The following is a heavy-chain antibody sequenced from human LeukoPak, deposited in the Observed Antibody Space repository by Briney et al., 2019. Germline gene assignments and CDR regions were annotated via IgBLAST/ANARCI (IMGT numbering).Heavy chain of an antibody. CDR2: INEEGSEK. V-gene: IGHV3-7*04. CDR3: ARAPRGSYYNLRVND. CDR1: LTPSGDW. D-gene: IGHD2-15*01. J-gene: IGHJ4*02. Sequence: PRGSPRLSPAHPLLTPSGDWTSSVRQAPGKGLEWVAIINEEGSEKYYVDSVKGRFTISRDNAKNTLYLQINSLRAEDTAGDYWARAPRGSYYNLRVNDWGQGTLVTVSS.